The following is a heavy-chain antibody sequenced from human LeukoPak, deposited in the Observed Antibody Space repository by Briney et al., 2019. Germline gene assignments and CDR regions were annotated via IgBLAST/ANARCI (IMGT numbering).Heavy chain of an antibody. CDR1: GFTFSSYG. CDR3: ARPVVPAAMGPYYYYGMDV. CDR2: IWDDGSNK. V-gene: IGHV3-33*01. Sequence: GGSLRLSCAASGFTFSSYGMHWVRQAPGKGLEWVAVIWDDGSNKYYADSVKGRFTISRDNSKNTLYLQMNSLRAEDTAVYYCARPVVPAAMGPYYYYGMDVWGQGTTVTVSS. J-gene: IGHJ6*02. D-gene: IGHD2-2*01.